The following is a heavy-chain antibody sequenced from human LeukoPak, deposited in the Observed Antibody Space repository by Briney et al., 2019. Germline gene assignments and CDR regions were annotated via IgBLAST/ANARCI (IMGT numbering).Heavy chain of an antibody. J-gene: IGHJ4*02. D-gene: IGHD3-10*01. V-gene: IGHV3-74*01. CDR1: GFTFTTYW. CDR3: ARDSRDVLWFGELLF. Sequence: GGSLRLSCAASGFTFTTYWMHWVRQAPGKGLVWVSHINSDGSITSYADSVKGRFTISRDNSKNTLYLQMNSLRAEDTAVYYCARDSRDVLWFGELLFWGQGTLVTVSS. CDR2: INSDGSIT.